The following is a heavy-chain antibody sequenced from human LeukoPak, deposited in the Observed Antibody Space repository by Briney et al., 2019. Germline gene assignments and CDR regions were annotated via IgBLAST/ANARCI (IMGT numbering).Heavy chain of an antibody. J-gene: IGHJ4*02. CDR2: IIPIFGTA. V-gene: IGHV1-69*13. CDR1: GGTFSSYA. D-gene: IGHD4-17*01. CDR3: ARALLNDYGDYGEIDY. Sequence: GASVKVSCKASGGTFSSYAISWVRQAPGQGLEWMGGIIPIFGTANYAQKFQGRVTITADEATSTAYMELSSLRSEDTAVYSCARALLNDYGDYGEIDYWGQGTLVTVSS.